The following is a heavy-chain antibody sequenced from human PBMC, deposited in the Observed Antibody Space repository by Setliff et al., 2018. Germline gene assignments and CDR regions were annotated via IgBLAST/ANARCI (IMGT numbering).Heavy chain of an antibody. CDR1: RGSINSHY. CDR2: IFGSGST. Sequence: TSETLSLTCTVSRGSINSHYWSWIRQPAGKGLEWIGRIFGSGSTNYNPSLKSRVTMSIDTSKNQFFLKVRSVTAADTAVYYCARDRGSNNSPEDFDYWGLGTLVTVSS. J-gene: IGHJ4*02. D-gene: IGHD1-1*01. V-gene: IGHV4-4*07. CDR3: ARDRGSNNSPEDFDY.